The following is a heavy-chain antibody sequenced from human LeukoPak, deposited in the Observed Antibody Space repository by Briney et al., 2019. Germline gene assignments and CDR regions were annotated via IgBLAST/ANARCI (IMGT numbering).Heavy chain of an antibody. J-gene: IGHJ4*02. CDR3: ARGKYASFDN. CDR2: KYYRSKWSF. V-gene: IGHV6-1*01. D-gene: IGHD2-2*01. CDR1: GDSLFTNSVA. Sequence: SQTLSLTCAISGDSLFTNSVAWNWIRQSPSRGLEWLGRKYYRSKWSFDYALSVKSRITISADTSKNHFSLQLSSVTPDDTALYYCARGKYASFDNWGQGTLVTVSS.